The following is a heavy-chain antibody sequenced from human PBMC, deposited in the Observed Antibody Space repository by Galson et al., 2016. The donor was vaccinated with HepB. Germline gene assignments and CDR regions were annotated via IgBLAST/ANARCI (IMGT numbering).Heavy chain of an antibody. D-gene: IGHD4-17*01. CDR2: ISYDGSSK. Sequence: SLRLSCAASGFTFSSYSMHWVRQAPGKGLEWVAVISYDGSSKYYADSVKGRFTISRDNSKNTLYLQMNSLRAEDTAVYYCAREDYGDDGYFDYWAQGTLVTVSS. CDR3: AREDYGDDGYFDY. CDR1: GFTFSSYS. J-gene: IGHJ4*02. V-gene: IGHV3-30*04.